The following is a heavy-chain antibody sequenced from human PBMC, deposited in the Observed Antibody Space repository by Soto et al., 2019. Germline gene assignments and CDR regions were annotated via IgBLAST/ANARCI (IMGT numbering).Heavy chain of an antibody. V-gene: IGHV4-4*07. J-gene: IGHJ4*02. Sequence: NPSETLSLTCTVSGGSISSYYWSWIRQPAGKGLEWIGRIYTSGSTNYNPSLKSRVTMSVDTSKNQFSLKLTSVTAADTALYYCTKSGGGHVNSGYYGGHYDSWGRGTLVTVSS. CDR2: IYTSGST. CDR1: GGSISSYY. CDR3: TKSGGGHVNSGYYGGHYDS. D-gene: IGHD3-22*01.